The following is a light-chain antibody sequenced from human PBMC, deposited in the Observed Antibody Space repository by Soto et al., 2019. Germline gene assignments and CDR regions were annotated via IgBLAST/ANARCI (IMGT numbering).Light chain of an antibody. V-gene: IGKV1-33*01. CDR3: QQYHTLFP. CDR1: QDINDY. CDR2: DSS. Sequence: DIQITQSPSSLSASVGDRVTITCQASQDINDYLNWYQQKPGKAPQLLIYDSSNLETGVPSRFSGSGSGTDFTLTISSLQPEDVATFYCQQYHTLFPFGPGTKVDIK. J-gene: IGKJ3*01.